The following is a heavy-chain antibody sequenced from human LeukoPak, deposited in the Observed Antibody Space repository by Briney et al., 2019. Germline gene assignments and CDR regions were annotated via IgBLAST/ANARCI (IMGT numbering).Heavy chain of an antibody. CDR3: ARLNDYGDGVLGY. J-gene: IGHJ4*02. Sequence: PGGSLRLSCAASGFTFSSYWMSWVRQAPGKGLEWVANIKQDGSEKYYVDSVKGRFTISRDNAKNSLYLQMNSLRAEDTAVYYCARLNDYGDGVLGYWGQGTLVTVSS. D-gene: IGHD4-17*01. CDR1: GFTFSSYW. CDR2: IKQDGSEK. V-gene: IGHV3-7*01.